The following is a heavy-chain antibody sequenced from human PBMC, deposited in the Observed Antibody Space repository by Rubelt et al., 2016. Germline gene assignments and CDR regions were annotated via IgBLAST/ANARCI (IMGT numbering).Heavy chain of an antibody. CDR3: ARDQTITMNIFDY. D-gene: IGHD3-22*01. CDR1: GFTFSSYG. Sequence: QVQLVESGGGVVQPGRSLRLSCAASGFTFSSYGMHWVRQAPGKGLEWVAVIWYDGSNKYYADSVKGRFTISRDNSKNTLDLQMNSLRAEDTAVYYCARDQTITMNIFDYWGQGTLVTVSS. J-gene: IGHJ4*02. V-gene: IGHV3-33*01. CDR2: IWYDGSNK.